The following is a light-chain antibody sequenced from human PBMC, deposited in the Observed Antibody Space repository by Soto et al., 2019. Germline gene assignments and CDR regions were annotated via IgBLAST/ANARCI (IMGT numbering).Light chain of an antibody. CDR2: KVS. J-gene: IGKJ2*01. CDR3: QHYETYPYT. V-gene: IGKV1-5*03. CDR1: QSIRGY. Sequence: DIQMTQSPSTMSASVGDRVTISCRASQSIRGYLAWYQQKPGKAPKLLIYKVSTLDNGVPTRFSGGGSGTELTLSISSLQPYDFATYYCQHYETYPYTFGQGTKLEIK.